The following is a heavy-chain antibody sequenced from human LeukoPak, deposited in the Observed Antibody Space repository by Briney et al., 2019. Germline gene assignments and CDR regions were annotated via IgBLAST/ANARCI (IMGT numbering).Heavy chain of an antibody. Sequence: TSETLSLTCAVYGGSFSGYYWSWIRQPPGKGLEWIGEINHSGSTNYNPSLKSRVTISVDTSKNQFSLKLSSVTAADTAVYYCARDQNEYYYDSSGYSLWGQGTLVTISS. CDR1: GGSFSGYY. CDR2: INHSGST. D-gene: IGHD3-22*01. V-gene: IGHV4-34*01. J-gene: IGHJ4*02. CDR3: ARDQNEYYYDSSGYSL.